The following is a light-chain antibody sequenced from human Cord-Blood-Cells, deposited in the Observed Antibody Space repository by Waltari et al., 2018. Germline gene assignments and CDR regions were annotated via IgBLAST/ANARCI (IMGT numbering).Light chain of an antibody. J-gene: IGLJ3*02. V-gene: IGLV2-23*01. Sequence: QSALTQPASVSGSTGQSITIPCTGTSSDVASDKLVSWYQQHPGKAPKLMIYEGSKRPSGVSNRFSGSKSGNTASLTISGLQAEDEADYYCCSYAGSSTWVFGGGTKLTVL. CDR2: EGS. CDR1: SSDVASDKL. CDR3: CSYAGSSTWV.